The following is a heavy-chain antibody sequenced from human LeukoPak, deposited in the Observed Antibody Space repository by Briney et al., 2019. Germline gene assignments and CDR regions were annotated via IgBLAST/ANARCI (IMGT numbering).Heavy chain of an antibody. D-gene: IGHD2-15*01. CDR3: ARVGYCSGGSRYRGYYYGMDV. CDR2: INHSGST. Sequence: SETLSLTCAVYGGSFSGYYWSWIRQPPGKGLEWIGEINHSGSTNYNPSLKSRVTISVDTSKNQFSLKLSSVTAADTAVYYCARVGYCSGGSRYRGYYYGMDVWGQGTTVTVSS. V-gene: IGHV4-34*01. CDR1: GGSFSGYY. J-gene: IGHJ6*02.